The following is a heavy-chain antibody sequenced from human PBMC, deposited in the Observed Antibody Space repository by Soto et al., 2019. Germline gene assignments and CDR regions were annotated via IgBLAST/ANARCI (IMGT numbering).Heavy chain of an antibody. CDR1: GGTFSSYT. Sequence: GASVKVSCKASGGTFSSYTISWVRQAPGQGLEWMGRIIPILGIANYAQKFQGRVTITADKSTSTAYMELSSLRSEDTAVYYCARGTVTTPNWFDPWGQGTLVTVSS. CDR2: IIPILGIA. D-gene: IGHD4-4*01. J-gene: IGHJ5*02. V-gene: IGHV1-69*02. CDR3: ARGTVTTPNWFDP.